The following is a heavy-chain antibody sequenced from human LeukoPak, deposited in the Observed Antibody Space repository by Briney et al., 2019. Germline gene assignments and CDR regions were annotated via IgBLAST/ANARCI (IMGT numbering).Heavy chain of an antibody. CDR1: GYTFTKYF. CDR3: ARRDCVGDCYSNWFDP. V-gene: IGHV1-46*01. CDR2: INPRGGST. J-gene: IGHJ5*02. D-gene: IGHD2-21*02. Sequence: GASAKVSCKASGYTFTKYFMHWVRQAPGQGLEWMGIINPRGGSTGYAQKFQGRITMTTDMSTRTVYMELSSLESEDTAVYYCARRDCVGDCYSNWFDPWGQGTLVTVSS.